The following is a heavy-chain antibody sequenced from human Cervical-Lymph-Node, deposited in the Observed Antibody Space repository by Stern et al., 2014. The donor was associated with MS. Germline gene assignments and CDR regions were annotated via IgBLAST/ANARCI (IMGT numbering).Heavy chain of an antibody. CDR1: GSTFSTSW. CDR2: INRDGSVT. Sequence: EVQLVESGGGLVQPGGSQRLSCVTSGSTFSTSWMSWVRQAPGKGLEWVAIINRDGSVTFYLDSVKGRFTISRDNAKSSLYLEMNSVRAEDTAVYYCTRFLQSGWSDLFDSWGRGTLVTVSS. J-gene: IGHJ5*01. CDR3: TRFLQSGWSDLFDS. D-gene: IGHD6-19*01. V-gene: IGHV3-7*01.